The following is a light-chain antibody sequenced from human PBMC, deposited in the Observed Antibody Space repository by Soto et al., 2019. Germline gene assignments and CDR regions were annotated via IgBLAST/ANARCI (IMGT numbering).Light chain of an antibody. CDR2: AAS. J-gene: IGKJ4*01. V-gene: IGKV1-39*01. CDR3: QQSYSTPLT. Sequence: DIHMTQSPSSLSASVVYRVTITCLATQNISNYLNWYQQKPGKAPQVLIYAASSLQSGVPSRFSGSGSGTDFTLTISSLHPEDFATYYCQQSYSTPLTFGGGTKVDIK. CDR1: QNISNY.